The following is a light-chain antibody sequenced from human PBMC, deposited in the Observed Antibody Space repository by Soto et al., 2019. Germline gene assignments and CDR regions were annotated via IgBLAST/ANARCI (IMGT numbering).Light chain of an antibody. J-gene: IGKJ4*01. V-gene: IGKV3-11*01. Sequence: EIVLTQSPATLSLSPGEGASLSCRASQSVSRFLAWYQQKPGQAPMLLIYGASNRATGIPTRFSGSGSGTDFTLTISSLEAVDFALYYCHQRSTWPLTFGGGTKVEIK. CDR2: GAS. CDR1: QSVSRF. CDR3: HQRSTWPLT.